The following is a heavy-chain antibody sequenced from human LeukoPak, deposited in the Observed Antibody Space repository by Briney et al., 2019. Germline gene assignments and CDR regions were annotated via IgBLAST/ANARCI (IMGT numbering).Heavy chain of an antibody. J-gene: IGHJ4*02. CDR3: ARDIEAAGLFLDY. V-gene: IGHV3-7*01. CDR1: GFPFSSYW. D-gene: IGHD6-13*01. Sequence: GGSLRLSCAASGFPFSSYWMTWVRQAPGKGLEWVANIKYDGSEKDYMDSVKGRFTISRDNAKNSLYLQMNSLRAEDTAVYYCARDIEAAGLFLDYWGQGTLVNFSS. CDR2: IKYDGSEK.